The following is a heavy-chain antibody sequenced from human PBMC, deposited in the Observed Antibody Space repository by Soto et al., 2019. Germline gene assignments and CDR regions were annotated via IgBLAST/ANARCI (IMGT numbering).Heavy chain of an antibody. CDR1: GYSFTNYW. V-gene: IGHV5-51*01. J-gene: IGHJ6*03. D-gene: IGHD3-3*01. Sequence: PGESLKISCKGSGYSFTNYWIGWVRQMPGKGLEWMGIISPSDSETRYSPSFQGQVTISADKSITTAYLQWSSLKASDTAMYYCARHAKGLFGHEYYYHYYMDFWGTGTTVTLSS. CDR3: ARHAKGLFGHEYYYHYYMDF. CDR2: ISPSDSET.